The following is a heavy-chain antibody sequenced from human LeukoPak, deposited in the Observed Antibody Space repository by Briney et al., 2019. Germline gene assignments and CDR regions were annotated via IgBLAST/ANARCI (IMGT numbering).Heavy chain of an antibody. D-gene: IGHD3-10*01. CDR1: EFTFSTYS. CDR2: ISSSSSAI. V-gene: IGHV3-48*01. J-gene: IGHJ6*02. CDR3: ARGGRCEYGSGSYYNYGMDV. Sequence: PGGSLRLSCGASEFTFSTYSMNWVRQAPGKGLEWVSYISSSSSAIYYADSVKGRFTISRDNAKNSLYLQLNSLRAEDTAVYYCARGGRCEYGSGSYYNYGMDVWGQGTTVTVSS.